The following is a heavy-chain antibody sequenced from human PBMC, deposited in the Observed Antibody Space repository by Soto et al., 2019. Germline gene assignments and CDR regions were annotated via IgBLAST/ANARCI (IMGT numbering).Heavy chain of an antibody. CDR3: ARGGTIFGVVTTADMDV. Sequence: SVKVSCKASGGTFSSYAISWVRQAPGQGLEWMGGIIPIFGTANYAQKFQGRVTITADKSTSTAYMELSSLRSEDTAVYYCARGGTIFGVVTTADMDVWGQGTTVTVSS. J-gene: IGHJ6*02. V-gene: IGHV1-69*06. CDR2: IIPIFGTA. CDR1: GGTFSSYA. D-gene: IGHD3-3*01.